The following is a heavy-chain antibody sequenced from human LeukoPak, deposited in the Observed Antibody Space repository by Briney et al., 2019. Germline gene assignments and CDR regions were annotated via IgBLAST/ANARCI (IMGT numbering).Heavy chain of an antibody. J-gene: IGHJ4*02. CDR2: INPNSGDT. Sequence: ASVKVSFKASGYTFTGYFMHWVRQAPGQGLEWMGWINPNSGDTNYAQNFQGRVTMTRDTSISTAYMELNNLRSDDTAVYYCAPHSLSGWHYLDYWGQGTLVTVSS. D-gene: IGHD6-19*01. CDR1: GYTFTGYF. V-gene: IGHV1-2*02. CDR3: APHSLSGWHYLDY.